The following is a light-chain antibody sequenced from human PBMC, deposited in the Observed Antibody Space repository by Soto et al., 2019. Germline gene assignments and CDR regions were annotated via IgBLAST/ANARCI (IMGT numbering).Light chain of an antibody. J-gene: IGLJ2*01. CDR1: SNDVGVYNY. Sequence: QSVLTQPASVSGSPGQSITISCTGISNDVGVYNYVSWYQQHPGKAPKLMIYDVSNRPSGVSNRFSGSKSGNMASLTISGLQGEDEADYYCSSYTNSIVVFGGGTKLTVL. CDR2: DVS. CDR3: SSYTNSIVV. V-gene: IGLV2-14*01.